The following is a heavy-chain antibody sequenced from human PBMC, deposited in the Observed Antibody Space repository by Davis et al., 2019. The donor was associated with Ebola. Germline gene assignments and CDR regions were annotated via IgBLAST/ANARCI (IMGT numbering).Heavy chain of an antibody. CDR3: AKVGYDFWSGYYTGNWFDP. V-gene: IGHV4-61*08. CDR2: IYYSAST. Sequence: SETLSLTCTVSGGSISRGGFYWTWLRQHPVTGLEWIGYIYYSASTNYNPSLQSRVTISVDTSKNQFSLKLSSVTAADTAVYYCAKVGYDFWSGYYTGNWFDPWGQGTLVTVSS. CDR1: GGSISRGGFY. J-gene: IGHJ5*02. D-gene: IGHD3-3*01.